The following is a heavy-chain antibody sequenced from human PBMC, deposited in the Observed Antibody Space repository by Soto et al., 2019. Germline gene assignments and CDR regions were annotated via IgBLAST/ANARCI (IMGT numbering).Heavy chain of an antibody. CDR3: ANLPLYGSGFDC. CDR1: GFTFDDYA. D-gene: IGHD3-10*01. Sequence: EVQLVESGGGLVQPGRSLRLSCAASGFTFDDYAIHWVRQAPGKGPEWVSGINWNGDATGYADSVKGRFTISRDNAKNSLYLQMNSLTTEDTAVYYCANLPLYGSGFDCWGQGTLVTVSS. J-gene: IGHJ4*02. CDR2: INWNGDAT. V-gene: IGHV3-9*01.